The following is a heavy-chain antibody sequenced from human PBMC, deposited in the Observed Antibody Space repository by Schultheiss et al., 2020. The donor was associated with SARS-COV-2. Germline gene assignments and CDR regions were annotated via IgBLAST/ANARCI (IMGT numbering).Heavy chain of an antibody. V-gene: IGHV3-48*02. CDR3: ARDSEQQLVLWGYYYYYGMDV. CDR1: GFTFSSYS. CDR2: ISSSSSTI. D-gene: IGHD6-13*01. Sequence: GESLKISCAASGFTFSSYSMNWVRQAPGKGLEWVSYISSSSSTIYYADSVKGRFTISRDNAKNSLYLQMNSLRDEDTAVYYCARDSEQQLVLWGYYYYYGMDVWGQGTTVTVSS. J-gene: IGHJ6*02.